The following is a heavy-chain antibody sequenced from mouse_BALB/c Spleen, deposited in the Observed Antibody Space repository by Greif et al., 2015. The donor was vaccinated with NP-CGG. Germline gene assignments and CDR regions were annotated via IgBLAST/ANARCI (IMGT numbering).Heavy chain of an antibody. Sequence: DAQLVESGGGLVKPGGSLKLSCAASGFTFSSYAMSWVRQTPEKRLEWVASISSGGSTYYPDSVKGRFTISRDNARNILYLQMSSLRPEDTAMYYCARGGGLGQGFAYWGQGTLVTVSA. D-gene: IGHD4-1*01. V-gene: IGHV5-6-5*01. J-gene: IGHJ3*01. CDR2: ISSGGST. CDR3: ARGGGLGQGFAY. CDR1: GFTFSSYA.